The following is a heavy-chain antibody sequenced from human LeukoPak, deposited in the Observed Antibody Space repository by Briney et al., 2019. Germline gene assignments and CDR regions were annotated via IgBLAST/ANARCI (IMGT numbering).Heavy chain of an antibody. J-gene: IGHJ6*02. CDR3: AKDVRVGGGGMDV. Sequence: PGGSLRLSCTASGFTFSNYAMSWVRQAPGKGLEWVSLISDSGVNKHYAASVKGRFTISRDNSKNTLSLQMNSLRPEDTAVYYCAKDVRVGGGGMDVWGQGTPVTVSS. CDR2: ISDSGVNK. D-gene: IGHD1-26*01. V-gene: IGHV3-23*01. CDR1: GFTFSNYA.